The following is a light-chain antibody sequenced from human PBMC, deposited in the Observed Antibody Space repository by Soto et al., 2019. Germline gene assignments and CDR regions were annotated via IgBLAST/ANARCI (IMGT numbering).Light chain of an antibody. J-gene: IGLJ2*01. CDR1: SGHSSYA. Sequence: QLVLTKSPSASASLGASVKLTCTLSSGHSSYAIAWHQQQPEKGPRYLMKFNSDGSHSKGDGIPDRFSGSSSGAERYLTISSLQSEDEADYYCQTWGTGILVFGGGTKVTVL. CDR3: QTWGTGILV. CDR2: FNSDGSH. V-gene: IGLV4-69*01.